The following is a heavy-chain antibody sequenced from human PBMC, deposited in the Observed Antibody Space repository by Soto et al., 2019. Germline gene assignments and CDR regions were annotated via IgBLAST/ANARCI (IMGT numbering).Heavy chain of an antibody. J-gene: IGHJ4*02. CDR2: IWYDGSDK. CDR3: ASLYYYGSGTPDY. V-gene: IGHV3-33*01. CDR1: GFTFNSYG. Sequence: GGSLRLSCAASGFTFNSYGMHWVRQAPGKGLEWVAVIWYDGSDKYYADSVKGRFTISRDNSKNTLYLQMNTLRAEDTAVYYCASLYYYGSGTPDYWGQGTLVTV. D-gene: IGHD3-10*01.